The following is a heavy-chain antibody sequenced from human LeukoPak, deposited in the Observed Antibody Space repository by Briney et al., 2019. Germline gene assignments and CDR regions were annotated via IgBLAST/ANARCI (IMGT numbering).Heavy chain of an antibody. CDR1: GFTFSSYW. V-gene: IGHV3-7*01. Sequence: GGSLRLSCAASGFTFSSYWMTWVRQAPGKGLEWVANIKEDGSEKYYVDSVKGRFTISRDNAKNSLFLQMSSLRAEDTAVYYCARGGKGDYWGQGTLVIVSS. CDR3: ARGGKGDY. J-gene: IGHJ4*02. D-gene: IGHD1-14*01. CDR2: IKEDGSEK.